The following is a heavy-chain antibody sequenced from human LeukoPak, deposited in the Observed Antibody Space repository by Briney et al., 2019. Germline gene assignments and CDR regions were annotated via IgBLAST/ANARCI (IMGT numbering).Heavy chain of an antibody. J-gene: IGHJ4*02. CDR3: AGRYSGSLDY. D-gene: IGHD1-26*01. Sequence: SETLSLTCTVSGGSISNYYWSWIRQPPGKGLEWIGYIYYSGSTNYNPSLKSRVTISVDTSKNQFSLNLSSVTAADTAVYYCAGRYSGSLDYWGQGTLVTVSS. CDR1: GGSISNYY. V-gene: IGHV4-59*01. CDR2: IYYSGST.